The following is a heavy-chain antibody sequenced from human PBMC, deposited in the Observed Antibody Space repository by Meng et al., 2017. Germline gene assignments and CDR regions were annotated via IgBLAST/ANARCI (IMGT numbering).Heavy chain of an antibody. J-gene: IGHJ4*02. V-gene: IGHV3-30*04. CDR1: GFTFSSYA. CDR3: ARAYYYYGSGSYRYPLVFGG. D-gene: IGHD3-10*01. CDR2: ISYDGSNK. Sequence: GESLKISCAASGFTFSSYAMHWVRQAPGKGLGWVAVISYDGSNKYYADPVKGRFTISRDNSKNTLYLQMNSLRAEDTAVYYCARAYYYYGSGSYRYPLVFGGWGQGTLVTVSS.